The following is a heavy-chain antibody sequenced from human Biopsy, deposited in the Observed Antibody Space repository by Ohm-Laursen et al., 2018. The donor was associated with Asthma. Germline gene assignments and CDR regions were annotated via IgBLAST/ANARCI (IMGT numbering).Heavy chain of an antibody. D-gene: IGHD1-26*01. V-gene: IGHV3-9*01. J-gene: IGHJ4*02. CDR3: AKGEWELLEANFDY. Sequence: SLRLSCAASGFAFDDYAMHWVRQAPGKGLEWVSGISWNSGSIGYADSVKGRFTISRDNAKNSLYPQMNSLRAEDTALYYCAKGEWELLEANFDYWGQGTLVTVSS. CDR2: ISWNSGSI. CDR1: GFAFDDYA.